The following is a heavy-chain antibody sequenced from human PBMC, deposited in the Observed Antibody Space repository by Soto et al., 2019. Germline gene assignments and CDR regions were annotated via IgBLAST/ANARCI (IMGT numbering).Heavy chain of an antibody. J-gene: IGHJ4*02. Sequence: EVHLVESGGGLIQPGGSLRLSCAASGFTVSSNYMSWVRQAPGKGLEWVSVIYSGGSTYYADSVKGRFTISRDNSKNTLYLQMTRLRAEDTAVYYCARHITMDPLLVYWGQGTLVTVSS. D-gene: IGHD3-10*01. V-gene: IGHV3-53*01. CDR2: IYSGGST. CDR3: ARHITMDPLLVY. CDR1: GFTVSSNY.